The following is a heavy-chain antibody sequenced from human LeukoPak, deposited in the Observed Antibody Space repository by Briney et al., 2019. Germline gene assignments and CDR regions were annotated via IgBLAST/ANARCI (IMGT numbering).Heavy chain of an antibody. CDR2: ISWNSGSI. J-gene: IGHJ4*02. D-gene: IGHD6-19*01. CDR3: AKGVSGGWYYFDY. CDR1: GFTFDDYA. Sequence: GGSLRLSCAASGFTFDDYAMHWVRQAPGKGLEWVSGISWNSGSIGYADSVKGRFTISRDNAKNSLYLQMNSLRAEDMALYYCAKGVSGGWYYFDYWGQGTLVTVSS. V-gene: IGHV3-9*03.